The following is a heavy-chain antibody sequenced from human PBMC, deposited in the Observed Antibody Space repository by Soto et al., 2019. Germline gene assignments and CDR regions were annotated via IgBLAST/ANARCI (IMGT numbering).Heavy chain of an antibody. CDR2: IYDSGST. J-gene: IGHJ1*01. Sequence: PSETLSLTCTVSGGSISSYYWSWIRQPPGKGLEWIGYIYDSGSTNYNPSLKSRVTISVDTSKNQFSLKLSSVTAADTAVYYCARDHGESSGPLQHWGQGTLVTVS. CDR1: GGSISSYY. D-gene: IGHD3-22*01. V-gene: IGHV4-59*01. CDR3: ARDHGESSGPLQH.